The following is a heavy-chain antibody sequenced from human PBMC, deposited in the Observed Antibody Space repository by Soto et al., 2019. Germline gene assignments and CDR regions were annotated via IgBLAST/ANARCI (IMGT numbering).Heavy chain of an antibody. Sequence: ASVKVSCKASGYTFTSYGISWVRQAPGQGLEWMGWISVYNGNTNYEQKLQGRVTMTTDTSTSTAYMELRSLRSDDTAVYYCSDDTVLLPHSQFDPWGQGTLVTVSS. CDR3: SDDTVLLPHSQFDP. CDR1: GYTFTSYG. V-gene: IGHV1-18*04. J-gene: IGHJ5*02. D-gene: IGHD2-15*01. CDR2: ISVYNGNT.